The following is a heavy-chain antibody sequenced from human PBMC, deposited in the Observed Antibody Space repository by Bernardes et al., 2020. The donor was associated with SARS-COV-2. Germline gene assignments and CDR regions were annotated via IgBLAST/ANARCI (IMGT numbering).Heavy chain of an antibody. CDR1: GFRFASYW. V-gene: IGHV5-51*01. CDR2: IYSTDSDT. J-gene: IGHJ6*03. CDR3: VRHIYCSSVSCYNNHYYYMDV. D-gene: IGHD2-15*01. Sequence: GESLKISCKGSGFRFASYWIGWVRQMPGRGLEWMGIIYSTDSDTRYSQSFQGQVTISADKSLNTAYLQWSSLKASDTAIYYCVRHIYCSSVSCYNNHYYYMDVWGNGTTVTVSS.